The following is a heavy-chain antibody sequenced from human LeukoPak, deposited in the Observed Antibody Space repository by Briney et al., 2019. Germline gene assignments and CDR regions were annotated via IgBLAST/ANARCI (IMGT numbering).Heavy chain of an antibody. CDR1: GFTFSSYW. J-gene: IGHJ4*02. Sequence: PGGSLRLSCAASGFTFSSYWMSWVRQAPGKGLEWVANIKQDGSEKYYVDSVKGRFTISRDNAKNSLYLQMNSLRAEDTAVYYCARGGGSYDYVWGSYRYVFDYWGQGTLVTVSS. CDR2: IKQDGSEK. D-gene: IGHD3-16*02. V-gene: IGHV3-7*01. CDR3: ARGGGSYDYVWGSYRYVFDY.